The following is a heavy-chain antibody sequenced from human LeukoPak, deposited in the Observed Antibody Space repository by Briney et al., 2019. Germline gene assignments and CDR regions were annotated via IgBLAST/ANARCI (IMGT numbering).Heavy chain of an antibody. D-gene: IGHD2-15*01. V-gene: IGHV7-4-1*02. CDR1: GYTFTSYA. CDR2: INTNTGNP. Sequence: ASVKVSCKASGYTFTSYAMNWVRQAPGQGLEWMGWINTNTGNPTYAQGFTGRFVFSLDTSVSTAYLQISSLKAEDTAVYYCAREYCSGGSCYPYFDYWGQGTLVTVSS. CDR3: AREYCSGGSCYPYFDY. J-gene: IGHJ4*02.